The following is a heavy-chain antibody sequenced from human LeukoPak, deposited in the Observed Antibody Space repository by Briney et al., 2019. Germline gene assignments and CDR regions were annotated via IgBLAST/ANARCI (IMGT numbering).Heavy chain of an antibody. CDR2: MNPNSGNT. D-gene: IGHD6-13*01. CDR3: ARAGSSWLTGEMIDY. V-gene: IGHV1-8*01. Sequence: ASVKASCKASGYTFTSYDINWVRQATGQGLEWMGWMNPNSGNTGYAQKFQGRVTMTRNTSISTAYMELSSLRSEDTAVYYCARAGSSWLTGEMIDYWGQGTLVTVSS. J-gene: IGHJ4*02. CDR1: GYTFTSYD.